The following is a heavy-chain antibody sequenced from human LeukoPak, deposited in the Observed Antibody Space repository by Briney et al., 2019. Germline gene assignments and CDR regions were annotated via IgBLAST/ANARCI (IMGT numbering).Heavy chain of an antibody. Sequence: GGSLRLSCAASGFTVSSNYMNWVRQAPGKGLEGVSVIYSSGSTYYTDSVTGRFTISRDNSKNTLYLQMNSLRAEDTAVYYCARDLYGVSHDYWGQGTLVTVSS. D-gene: IGHD4-17*01. CDR1: GFTVSSNY. J-gene: IGHJ4*02. V-gene: IGHV3-53*01. CDR3: ARDLYGVSHDY. CDR2: IYSSGST.